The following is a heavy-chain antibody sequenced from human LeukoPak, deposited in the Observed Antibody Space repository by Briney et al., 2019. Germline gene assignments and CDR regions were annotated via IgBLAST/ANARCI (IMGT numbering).Heavy chain of an antibody. J-gene: IGHJ3*02. CDR3: ARSNRNYYDSSGYGPGDAFDI. V-gene: IGHV4-39*07. D-gene: IGHD3-22*01. CDR2: IYYSGST. Sequence: WIRQPPGKGLEWIGSIYYSGSTYYNPSLKSRVTISVDTSKSQFSLKLSSVTAADTAVYYCARSNRNYYDSSGYGPGDAFDIWGQGTMVTVSS.